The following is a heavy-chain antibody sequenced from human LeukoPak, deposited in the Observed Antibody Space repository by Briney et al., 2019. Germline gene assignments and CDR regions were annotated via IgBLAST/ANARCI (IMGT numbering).Heavy chain of an antibody. CDR2: ISGYNGNT. V-gene: IGHV1-18*01. Sequence: ASVKVSCKASGYTFTSYGISWVRQAPGQGLEWMGWISGYNGNTNYAQKLQGRVTMTTDTSTSTVYMELRSLRSDDTAVYYCARDRALVGYYDSSGYYYWGQGTLVAVSS. D-gene: IGHD3-22*01. CDR1: GYTFTSYG. CDR3: ARDRALVGYYDSSGYYY. J-gene: IGHJ4*02.